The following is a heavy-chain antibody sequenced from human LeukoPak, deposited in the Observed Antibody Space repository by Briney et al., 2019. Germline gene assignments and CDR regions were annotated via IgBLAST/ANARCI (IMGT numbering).Heavy chain of an antibody. J-gene: IGHJ4*02. CDR1: GFTFSSYA. D-gene: IGHD2/OR15-2a*01. Sequence: PGGSLRLSCAPSGFTFSSYAMTWVRQAPGKGLEWASAISGSGGSTFYADSVKGRFTISRDNSKNTLYLQMNSLEAEDTAVYYCAKGFYAGYADHWGQGTLVTVSS. CDR2: ISGSGGST. CDR3: AKGFYAGYADH. V-gene: IGHV3-23*01.